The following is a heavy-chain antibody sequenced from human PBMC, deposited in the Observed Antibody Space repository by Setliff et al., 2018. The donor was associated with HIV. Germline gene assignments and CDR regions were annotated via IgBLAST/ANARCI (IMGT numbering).Heavy chain of an antibody. Sequence: PSETLSLTCTVSGGSISNYYWSWIRQPPGKGLEWIGCGYYSGITHYDPSLKSRVSISVDASKNQFSLRLNSVTVADTAVYFCARSSRGSLRDLDYWGPGNLVTVSS. V-gene: IGHV4-59*08. CDR1: GGSISNYY. D-gene: IGHD2-21*02. CDR3: ARSSRGSLRDLDY. CDR2: GYYSGIT. J-gene: IGHJ4*02.